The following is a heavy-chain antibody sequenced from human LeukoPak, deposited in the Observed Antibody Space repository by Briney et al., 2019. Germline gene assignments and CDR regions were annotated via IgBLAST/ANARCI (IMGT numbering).Heavy chain of an antibody. Sequence: GGSLRLSCVVSGFTFSSHSMNWVRQAPGKGLEWVSYITSGGRIIYYADSVKGRSTISRDNAKNSLYLQMNSLRDEDTAVYYCARHLGGSGISDYWGQGTLVTVSS. CDR3: ARHLGGSGISDY. D-gene: IGHD2-15*01. CDR2: ITSGGRII. J-gene: IGHJ4*02. V-gene: IGHV3-48*02. CDR1: GFTFSSHS.